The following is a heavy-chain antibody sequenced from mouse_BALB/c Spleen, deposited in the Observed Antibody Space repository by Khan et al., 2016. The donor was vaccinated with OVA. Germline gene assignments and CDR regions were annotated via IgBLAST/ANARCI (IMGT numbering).Heavy chain of an antibody. CDR3: ARSWAMDY. CDR1: GFTFSDYG. CDR2: ISNLAYSI. J-gene: IGHJ4*01. Sequence: EVELVESGGGLVQPGGSRKLSCAASGFTFSDYGMAWVRQAPGKGPEWVAIISNLAYSIYYADTVTGRFTISRENAKNTLYLEMSSLRSEDTAMYYCARSWAMDYWGQGTSVTVSS. V-gene: IGHV5-15*02.